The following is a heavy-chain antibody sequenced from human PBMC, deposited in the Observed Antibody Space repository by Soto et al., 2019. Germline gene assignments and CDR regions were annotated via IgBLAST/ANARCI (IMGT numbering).Heavy chain of an antibody. Sequence: LGESLKISCKGSGYSFFSHWIGWVRQMPGKGLEWVGIIYPADSETRYSPSFQGQVTISVDKSPNTAYLQWSSLKASDTAMYYCARRPWLSGYYDYWGQGTLVTVSS. V-gene: IGHV5-51*01. CDR1: GYSFFSHW. D-gene: IGHD3-22*01. J-gene: IGHJ4*02. CDR2: IYPADSET. CDR3: ARRPWLSGYYDY.